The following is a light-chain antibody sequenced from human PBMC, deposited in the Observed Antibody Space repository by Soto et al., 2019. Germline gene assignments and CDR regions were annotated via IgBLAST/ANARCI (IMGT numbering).Light chain of an antibody. Sequence: QSVLTQPPSVSGAPGQRVTISCTGSSSNIGAGYDVHWYQQLPGTAPKLLIYVNTNRPSGVPDRFSGSKSGTSASLAITGLQAEEEADYYCQSYDSSLSDVFGTGTKVTVL. CDR3: QSYDSSLSDV. J-gene: IGLJ1*01. V-gene: IGLV1-40*01. CDR2: VNT. CDR1: SSNIGAGYD.